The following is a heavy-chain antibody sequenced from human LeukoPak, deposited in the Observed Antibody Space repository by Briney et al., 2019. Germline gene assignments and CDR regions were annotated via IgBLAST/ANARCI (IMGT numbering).Heavy chain of an antibody. V-gene: IGHV3-23*01. D-gene: IGHD3-9*01. CDR2: IRSDSFTA. J-gene: IGHJ4*02. CDR3: AKDLVLPGYQPFDS. Sequence: GGSLRLSCAASGFDLTRHAMSWVRQTPGKGLEWVSDIRSDSFTATYADSVKGRFTISRDNSKNTLYLQMNSLRVEDTAVYYCAKDLVLPGYQPFDSWGQGTLVTVSS. CDR1: GFDLTRHA.